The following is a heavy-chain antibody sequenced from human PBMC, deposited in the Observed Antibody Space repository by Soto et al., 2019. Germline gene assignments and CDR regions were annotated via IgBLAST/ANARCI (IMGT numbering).Heavy chain of an antibody. D-gene: IGHD5-12*01. Sequence: QVQLVESGGGVVQPGRSLRLSCAASGFTFSSYSMHWVRQAPGKGLEWVAVISYDGSNKYYADSVKGRFTISRDNSKNTLYLQMNSLRAEDTAVYYCAKDQRREGYSGYDFATSYYYYGMDVWGQGTTVTVSS. CDR2: ISYDGSNK. CDR3: AKDQRREGYSGYDFATSYYYYGMDV. J-gene: IGHJ6*02. CDR1: GFTFSSYS. V-gene: IGHV3-30*18.